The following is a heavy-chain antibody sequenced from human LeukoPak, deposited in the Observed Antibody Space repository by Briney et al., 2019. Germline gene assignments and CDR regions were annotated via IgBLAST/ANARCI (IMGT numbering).Heavy chain of an antibody. CDR2: IYTNGST. J-gene: IGHJ4*02. CDR1: GGSISSYY. CDR3: ARAHWGRGTTYLGGRYYFDY. D-gene: IGHD2/OR15-2a*01. V-gene: IGHV4-4*07. Sequence: SETLSLTCTVSGGSISSYYWSWIRQPAGKGLEWIGRIYTNGSTNYNPSLKSRVTMSVDTSKNQFSLKLSSVTAADTAVYYCARAHWGRGTTYLGGRYYFDYWGQGTLVTVSS.